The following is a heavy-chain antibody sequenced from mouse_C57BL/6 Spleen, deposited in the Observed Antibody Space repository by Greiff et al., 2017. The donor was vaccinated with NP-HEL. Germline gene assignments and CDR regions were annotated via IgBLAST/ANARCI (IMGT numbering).Heavy chain of an antibody. V-gene: IGHV14-4*01. CDR1: GFIIKDDY. Sequence: EVQLQQSGAELVRPGASVKLSCTASGFIIKDDYMHWVKQRPEQGLEWIGWIDPENGDTEYASKFQGKATITADTSSNTAYLQLSSLTSEDTAVYYCTTHGSYFDYWGQGTTLTVSS. J-gene: IGHJ2*01. CDR3: TTHGSYFDY. CDR2: IDPENGDT. D-gene: IGHD2-2*01.